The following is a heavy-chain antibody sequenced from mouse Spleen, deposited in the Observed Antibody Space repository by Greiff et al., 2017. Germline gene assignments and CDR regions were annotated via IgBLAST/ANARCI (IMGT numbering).Heavy chain of an antibody. J-gene: IGHJ3*01. CDR1: GFTFSSYA. V-gene: IGHV5-9-1*01. Sequence: DVMLVESGGGLVKPGGSLKLSCAASGFTFSSYAMSWVRQTPEKRLEWVATISSGGSYTYYPDSVKGRFTISRDNAKNTLYLQMSSLRSEDTAMYYCARQGGGFAYWGQGTLVTVSA. CDR2: ISSGGSYT. CDR3: ARQGGGFAY.